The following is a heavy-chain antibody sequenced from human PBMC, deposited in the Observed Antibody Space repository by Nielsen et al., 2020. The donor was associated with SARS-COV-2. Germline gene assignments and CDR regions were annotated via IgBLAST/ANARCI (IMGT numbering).Heavy chain of an antibody. D-gene: IGHD3-10*01. Sequence: GESLKISCAASGFTFSNAWMNWVRQAPGKGLVWVTHIHSDVRTTSYTDSVKGRFAISRDNAKNTLYLQMNSLRAEDTAVYYCARGGTSGSLDYWGQGTLVTVSS. J-gene: IGHJ4*02. V-gene: IGHV3-74*01. CDR3: ARGGTSGSLDY. CDR1: GFTFSNAW. CDR2: IHSDVRTT.